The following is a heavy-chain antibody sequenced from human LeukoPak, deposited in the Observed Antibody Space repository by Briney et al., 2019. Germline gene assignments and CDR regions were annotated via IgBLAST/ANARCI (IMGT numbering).Heavy chain of an antibody. J-gene: IGHJ4*02. CDR2: INAGNGNT. CDR3: ARPQKFYYYDSRGYSLTFDY. D-gene: IGHD3-22*01. Sequence: ASVKVSCKASGYTFTSYAMHWVRQAPGQRLEWMGWINAGNGNTKYSQKFQGRVTITRDTSASTAYMELSSLRSEDTAVHYCARPQKFYYYDSRGYSLTFDYGGQGPLVTVSS. CDR1: GYTFTSYA. V-gene: IGHV1-3*01.